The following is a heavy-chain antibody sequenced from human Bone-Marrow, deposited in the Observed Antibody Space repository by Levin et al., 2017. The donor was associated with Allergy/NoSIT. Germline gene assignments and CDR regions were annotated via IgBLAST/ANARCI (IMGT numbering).Heavy chain of an antibody. CDR3: AKDDVVAVPASFQPAMRQPKLLVDYHYDGMDV. D-gene: IGHD2-2*01. CDR2: ISYDESNK. J-gene: IGHJ6*02. CDR1: GFTFGHSG. Sequence: TGGSLRLSCAASGFTFGHSGMHWVRQAPGKGLEWVAVISYDESNKFYADSVKGRFTISRDNSKNTLFLQMDSLRTDDTGVYYCAKDDVVAVPASFQPAMRQPKLLVDYHYDGMDVWGLGTTVAVSS. V-gene: IGHV3-30*18.